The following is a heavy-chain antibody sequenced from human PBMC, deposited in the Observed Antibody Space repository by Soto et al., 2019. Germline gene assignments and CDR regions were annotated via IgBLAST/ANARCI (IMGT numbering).Heavy chain of an antibody. D-gene: IGHD3-22*01. CDR2: ISGSGGST. CDR3: VKFNSPVVITTTVYYYCGMDV. Sequence: GGTLRLSSAAYGFTFSSYAMSWVRQARGKGLEWNSAISGSGGSTYYADSGKGRFTISRDNSKNTLYLQMDSLRAEDTAVYYCVKFNSPVVITTTVYYYCGMDVWGQGTTVTVSS. J-gene: IGHJ6*02. V-gene: IGHV3-23*01. CDR1: GFTFSSYA.